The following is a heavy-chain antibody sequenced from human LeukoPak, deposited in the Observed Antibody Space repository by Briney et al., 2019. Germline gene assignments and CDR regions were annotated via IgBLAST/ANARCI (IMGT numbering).Heavy chain of an antibody. CDR3: ARDRKYSSSWSRMGFDY. J-gene: IGHJ4*02. D-gene: IGHD6-13*01. CDR1: GGSISSGGYY. V-gene: IGHV4-30-2*01. CDR2: IYHSGST. Sequence: PSETLSLTCTVSGGSISSGGYYWSWIRQPPGKGLEWIGYIYHSGSTYYNPSLKSRVTISEDRSKNQFSLKLSSVTAADTAVCYCARDRKYSSSWSRMGFDYWGQGTLVTVSS.